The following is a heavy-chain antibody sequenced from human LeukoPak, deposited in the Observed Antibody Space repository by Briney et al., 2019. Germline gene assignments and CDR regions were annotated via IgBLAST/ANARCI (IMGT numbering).Heavy chain of an antibody. V-gene: IGHV1-18*01. D-gene: IGHD3-10*01. Sequence: ASVRVSCKASGYTFTSSGISWVRQAPGQGLEWMGWISAYNGNTNYAQKFQGRVTMTTDTSTSTAYMELRSLRSDDTAVYYCARGGNYYGSGRSQYYFDYWGQGTLVTVSS. J-gene: IGHJ4*02. CDR3: ARGGNYYGSGRSQYYFDY. CDR1: GYTFTSSG. CDR2: ISAYNGNT.